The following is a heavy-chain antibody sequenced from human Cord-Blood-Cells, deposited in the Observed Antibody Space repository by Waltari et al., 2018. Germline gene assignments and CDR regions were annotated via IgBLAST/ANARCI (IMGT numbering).Heavy chain of an antibody. V-gene: IGHV4-39*01. CDR3: ARLLYSGSYYYYYMDV. D-gene: IGHD1-26*01. J-gene: IGHJ6*03. CDR1: GGSISSSSYY. Sequence: QLQLQESGPGLVKPSETLSLTCTVSGGSISSSSYYCGWIRQPPGKGLEWIGSIYYSGSTYYNPSLKSRVTISVDTSKNQFSLKLSSVTAADTAVYYCARLLYSGSYYYYYMDVWGKGTTVTVSS. CDR2: IYYSGST.